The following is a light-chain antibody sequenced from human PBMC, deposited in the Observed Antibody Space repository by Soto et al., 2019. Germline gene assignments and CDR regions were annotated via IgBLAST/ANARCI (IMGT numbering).Light chain of an antibody. Sequence: QSALTQPASVSGSPGQSITISCTGTSCDIGSYNLVSWYQQHPGKAPKFMIYQDNKRPSGVSNRFSGSKSGNTASLTISGLQAEDEADYYCCSYAHSIVLFGGGTKVTVL. J-gene: IGLJ2*01. CDR1: SCDIGSYNL. CDR3: CSYAHSIVL. CDR2: QDN. V-gene: IGLV2-23*01.